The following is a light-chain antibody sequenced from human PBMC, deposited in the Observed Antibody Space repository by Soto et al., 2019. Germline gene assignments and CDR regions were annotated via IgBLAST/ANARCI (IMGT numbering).Light chain of an antibody. CDR2: GAS. V-gene: IGKV3-15*01. CDR3: QQYHNWPSQYT. CDR1: QTISSN. J-gene: IGKJ2*01. Sequence: EIVMTQSPATLSVSPGDSATLSCRASQTISSNLACYQQRPGQAPRLLIHGASTRATGVPARFSGSGSGTVFTLTISSPQSEDFAVDYCQQYHNWPSQYTFCQGTKLQIK.